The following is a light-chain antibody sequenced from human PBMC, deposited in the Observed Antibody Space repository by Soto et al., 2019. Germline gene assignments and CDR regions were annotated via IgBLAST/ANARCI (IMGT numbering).Light chain of an antibody. CDR3: QQRSNWPT. Sequence: IVLTPSPGTLSLSPGEREPISCRASQSVSSTYLGWYQQKPGQAPRLLIYGASSRATGIPDRFSGSGSGTDFTLTISRLEPEDFAVYYCQQRSNWPTFGQGTRLEIK. V-gene: IGKV3D-20*02. J-gene: IGKJ5*01. CDR1: QSVSSTY. CDR2: GAS.